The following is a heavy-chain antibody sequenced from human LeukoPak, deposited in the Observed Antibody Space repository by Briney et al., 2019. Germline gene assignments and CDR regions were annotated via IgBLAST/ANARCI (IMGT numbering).Heavy chain of an antibody. CDR1: GYTFTSYG. J-gene: IGHJ6*02. D-gene: IGHD6-19*01. CDR3: ARDTVAGTVVYYYYGMDV. CDR2: ISAYNGNT. V-gene: IGHV1-18*01. Sequence: ASVKVSCKASGYTFTSYGICWVRQAPGQGLEWMGWISAYNGNTNYAQKLQGRVTMTTDTSTSTAYMELRSLRSDDTAVYYCARDTVAGTVVYYYYGMDVWGQGTTVTVSS.